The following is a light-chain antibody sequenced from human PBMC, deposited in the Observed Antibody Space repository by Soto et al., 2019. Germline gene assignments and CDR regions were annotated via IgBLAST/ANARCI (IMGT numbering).Light chain of an antibody. Sequence: DIVMTQSPDSLAVSLGERATINCKSSQSVLYSSNNKNYLAWYQQKPGQPPKLLIYWASTRESGVPDRFGGSGSGTDFTLTINSLQAEDVAVYYCQQYYSTPPTFGQGTKVEIK. J-gene: IGKJ1*01. CDR2: WAS. V-gene: IGKV4-1*01. CDR3: QQYYSTPPT. CDR1: QSVLYSSNNKNY.